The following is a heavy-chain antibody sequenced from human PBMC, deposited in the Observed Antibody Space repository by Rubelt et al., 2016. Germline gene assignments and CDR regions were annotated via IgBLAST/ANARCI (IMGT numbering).Heavy chain of an antibody. Sequence: GYYWGWIRQPPGKGLEWIGEINHSGSTNYNPSLKSRVTISVDTSKNQFSLKLSSVTAADTAVYYCARGRLRTIVVVPAASYYFDYWGQGTLVTVSS. CDR3: ARGRLRTIVVVPAASYYFDY. J-gene: IGHJ4*02. CDR2: INHSGST. D-gene: IGHD2-2*01. V-gene: IGHV4-34*01. CDR1: GYY.